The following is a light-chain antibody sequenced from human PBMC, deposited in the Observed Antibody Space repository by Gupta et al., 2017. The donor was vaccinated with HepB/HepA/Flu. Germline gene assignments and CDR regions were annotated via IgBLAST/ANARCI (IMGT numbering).Light chain of an antibody. CDR1: SLRSYY. CDR2: GKN. J-gene: IGLJ2*01. Sequence: SSELTHDPAVSVALGQTVRITCQGDSLRSYYASWYQQKPGQAPVLVIYGKNNRPSGIPDRVSGSSSGNTASLTITGAQAEDEADYYCNSRDSSGNHPVVFGGGTKLTVL. CDR3: NSRDSSGNHPVV. V-gene: IGLV3-19*01.